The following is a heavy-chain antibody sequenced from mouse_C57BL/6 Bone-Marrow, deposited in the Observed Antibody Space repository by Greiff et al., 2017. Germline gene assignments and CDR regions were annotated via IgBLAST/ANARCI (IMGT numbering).Heavy chain of an antibody. D-gene: IGHD2-4*01. CDR3: ARDDYDDPAWFAY. V-gene: IGHV1-9*01. J-gene: IGHJ3*01. CDR1: GYTFTGYW. CDR2: ILPGSGST. Sequence: VQLQQSGAELMKPGASVKLSCKATGYTFTGYWIEWVQQRPGHGLEWIGEILPGSGSTNYNEKVKGKATFAADTSSNTAYMQLSSLTTEYSAIYNCARDDYDDPAWFAYWGQGTLVTVSA.